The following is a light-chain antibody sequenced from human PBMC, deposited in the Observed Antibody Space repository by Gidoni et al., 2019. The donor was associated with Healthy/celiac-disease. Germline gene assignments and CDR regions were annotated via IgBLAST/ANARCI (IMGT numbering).Light chain of an antibody. V-gene: IGKV3-20*01. CDR2: GAS. CDR1: KSVSSSY. J-gene: IGKJ2*01. CDR3: QQYGSSAYT. Sequence: EIVLTQSPRTLSLSPGERATISCRASKSVSSSYLAWYQQKPGQAPRLLIYGASSRATGIPDRFSGSGSGTDFTLTISRLDPEDFAVYYCQQYGSSAYTFGQGTKLEIK.